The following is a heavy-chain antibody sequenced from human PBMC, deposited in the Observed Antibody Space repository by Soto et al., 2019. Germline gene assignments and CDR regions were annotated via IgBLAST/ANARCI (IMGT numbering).Heavy chain of an antibody. J-gene: IGHJ4*02. V-gene: IGHV4-34*01. D-gene: IGHD6-13*01. CDR3: ARGPHPYSSPPYFDY. Sequence: SETLSLTCAVYGGSFSGYYWSWIRQPPGKGLEWIGEINHSGSTNYNPSLKSRVTISVDTSKNQFSLKLSSVTAADTAVYYCARGPHPYSSPPYFDYWGQGTLVTVSS. CDR2: INHSGST. CDR1: GGSFSGYY.